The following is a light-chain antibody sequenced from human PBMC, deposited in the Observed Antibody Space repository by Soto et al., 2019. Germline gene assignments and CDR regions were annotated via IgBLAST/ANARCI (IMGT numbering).Light chain of an antibody. Sequence: EIQMNQSDPTMSAYEGDAVIITCRASQTISRWLAWYQQKPGKAPRLLIYTASTLESGVPSRFSASGSGTEFTLTISSLHPDDFATYYCQEYNNYWTFAQGTKVDIK. CDR1: QTISRW. CDR3: QEYNNYWT. CDR2: TAS. J-gene: IGKJ1*01. V-gene: IGKV1-5*01.